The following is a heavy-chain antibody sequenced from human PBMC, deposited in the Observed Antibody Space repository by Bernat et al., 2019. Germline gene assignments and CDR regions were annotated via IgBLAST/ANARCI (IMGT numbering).Heavy chain of an antibody. CDR2: INHSGRT. CDR1: GGSFSGYY. CDR3: ARVKHYYDSSGYYTPNSFFDY. J-gene: IGHJ4*02. V-gene: IGHV4-34*01. D-gene: IGHD3-22*01. Sequence: QVQLQQWGAGLLKPSETLSLTCAVYGGSFSGYYWSWIRQPPGKGLEWIGEINHSGRTNYNPSLKSRVTISVDTSKNQFSLKLSSVTAADTAVYYCARVKHYYDSSGYYTPNSFFDYWGQGTLVTVSS.